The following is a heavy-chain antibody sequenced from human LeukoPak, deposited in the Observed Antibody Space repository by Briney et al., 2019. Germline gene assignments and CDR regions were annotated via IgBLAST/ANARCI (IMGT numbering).Heavy chain of an antibody. CDR1: GGSSNSYA. J-gene: IGHJ4*02. CDR2: IIPIFGTT. Sequence: SVKVSCKASGGSSNSYAISWVRQAPGQGLEWMGGIIPIFGTTNYAQKFQGSVTITTDESSSTAYMQLSSLRSEDTAVYYCAIDDSSGFSDIWGQGTLVTVSS. CDR3: AIDDSSGFSDI. V-gene: IGHV1-69*05. D-gene: IGHD3-22*01.